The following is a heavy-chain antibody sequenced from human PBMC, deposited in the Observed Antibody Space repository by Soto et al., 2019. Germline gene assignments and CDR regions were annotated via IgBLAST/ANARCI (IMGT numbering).Heavy chain of an antibody. Sequence: GGSLRLSCAASGFTFSSYAMSWVRQAPGKGLEWVSAISGSGGSTYYADSVKGRFTISRDNSKNTLYLQMNSLRAVDTAVYYCAKSEDRNPQSVAIDYWGQGTLVTVSS. V-gene: IGHV3-23*01. CDR3: AKSEDRNPQSVAIDY. D-gene: IGHD4-4*01. J-gene: IGHJ4*02. CDR1: GFTFSSYA. CDR2: ISGSGGST.